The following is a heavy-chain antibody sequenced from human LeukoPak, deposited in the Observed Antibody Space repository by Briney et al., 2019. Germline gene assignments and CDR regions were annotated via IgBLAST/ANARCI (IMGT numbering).Heavy chain of an antibody. CDR3: ARALTTEDDAFDI. Sequence: GGSLRLSFAASGFTFSDYYMSWIRQAPGKGLEWVSHISSGGSTIYYADSVRGRFTISRDNAKNSLYLQMNSLRAEDTAVYYCARALTTEDDAFDIWGQGTMVTVSS. J-gene: IGHJ3*02. V-gene: IGHV3-11*01. CDR2: ISSGGSTI. D-gene: IGHD4-11*01. CDR1: GFTFSDYY.